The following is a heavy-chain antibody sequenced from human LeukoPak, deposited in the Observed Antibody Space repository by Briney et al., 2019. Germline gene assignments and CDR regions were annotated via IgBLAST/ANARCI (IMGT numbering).Heavy chain of an antibody. J-gene: IGHJ6*03. D-gene: IGHD6-13*01. CDR3: ARSYSSSWYSYCYYYMDV. CDR1: GYTFTSYY. V-gene: IGHV1-46*01. Sequence: ASVKVSCKASGYTFTSYYMHWVRQAPGQGLEWMGITNPSGGSTSYAQKFQGRVTMTRNTSISTAYMELSSLRSEDTAVYYCARSYSSSWYSYCYYYMDVWGKGTTVTISS. CDR2: TNPSGGST.